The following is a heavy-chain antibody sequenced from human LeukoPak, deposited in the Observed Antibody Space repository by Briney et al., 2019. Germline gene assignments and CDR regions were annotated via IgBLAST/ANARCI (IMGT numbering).Heavy chain of an antibody. CDR3: ARLGSYCSGGSCYLRNYYFDY. V-gene: IGHV5-51*01. CDR2: IYPGDSDT. J-gene: IGHJ4*02. Sequence: GESLKISCKGSGYSFTSYWIGWVRQMPGKDLEWMGIIYPGDSDTRYSPSFQGQVTISADKSISTAYLQWSSLKASDTAMYYCARLGSYCSGGSCYLRNYYFDYWGQGTLVTVSS. CDR1: GYSFTSYW. D-gene: IGHD2-15*01.